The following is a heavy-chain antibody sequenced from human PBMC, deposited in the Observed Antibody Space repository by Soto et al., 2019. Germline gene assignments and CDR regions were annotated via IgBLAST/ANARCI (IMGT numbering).Heavy chain of an antibody. CDR1: GYTFTSYD. D-gene: IGHD3-10*01. CDR2: MNPNSGNT. J-gene: IGHJ6*02. CDR3: ARFVGFCYGSGKRRNYYYGMDV. V-gene: IGHV1-8*01. Sequence: QVQLVQSGAEVKKPGASVKVSCKASGYTFTSYDINWVRQATGQGLEWMGWMNPNSGNTGYAQKFQGRVTMTRNTSISTAYMELSSLRSEDTAVYYCARFVGFCYGSGKRRNYYYGMDVWGQGTTVTVSS.